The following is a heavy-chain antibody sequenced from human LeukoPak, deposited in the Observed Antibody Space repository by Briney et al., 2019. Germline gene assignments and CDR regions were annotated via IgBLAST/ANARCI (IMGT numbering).Heavy chain of an antibody. J-gene: IGHJ4*02. CDR1: GDSISNYY. V-gene: IGHV4-59*01. CDR3: ARETCSGGSCFQFDF. D-gene: IGHD2-15*01. Sequence: SETLSLTCTVSGDSISNYYWSWIRQSPGKGQEWIGYIYYSGSTNYNPSLKSRVTISVDTSKNQFSLKLSSVTAADTAVYYCARETCSGGSCFQFDFWGQGTLVTVSS. CDR2: IYYSGST.